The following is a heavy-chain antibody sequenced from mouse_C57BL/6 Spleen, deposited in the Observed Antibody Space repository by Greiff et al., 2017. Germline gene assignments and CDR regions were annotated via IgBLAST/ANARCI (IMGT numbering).Heavy chain of an antibody. V-gene: IGHV1-54*01. CDR3: ASRDYSNPFAY. D-gene: IGHD2-5*01. Sequence: VQLQQSGAELVRPGTSVKVSCKASGYAFTNYLLEWVKQRPGQGLEWIGVINPGSGGTNYNEKFKGKATLTADKSSSTAYMQLSSLTSEDSAVYFCASRDYSNPFAYWGQGTLVIVSA. CDR2: INPGSGGT. J-gene: IGHJ3*01. CDR1: GYAFTNYL.